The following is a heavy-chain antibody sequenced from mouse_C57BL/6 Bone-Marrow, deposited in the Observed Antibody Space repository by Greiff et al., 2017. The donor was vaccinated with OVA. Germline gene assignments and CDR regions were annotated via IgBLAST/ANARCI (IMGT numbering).Heavy chain of an antibody. V-gene: IGHV1-52*01. CDR2: IDPSDSET. CDR3: ARGIYYGNYPLAY. J-gene: IGHJ3*01. D-gene: IGHD2-1*01. Sequence: QVQLKQPGAELVRPGSSVKLSCKASGYTFTSYWMHWVKQRPIQGLEWIGNIDPSDSETHYNQKFKDKATLTVDKSSSTAYMQLSSLTSEDSAVYYCARGIYYGNYPLAYWGQGTLVTVSA. CDR1: GYTFTSYW.